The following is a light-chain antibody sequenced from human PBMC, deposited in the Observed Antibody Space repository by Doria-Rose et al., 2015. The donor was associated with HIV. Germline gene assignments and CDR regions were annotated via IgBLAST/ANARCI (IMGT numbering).Light chain of an antibody. J-gene: IGKJ3*01. V-gene: IGKV4-1*01. Sequence: QSPESLGMSLGERATLNCKSNQSLLYTSKNYLAWYQQKPGQPPKLLIYWASTRQSGVPARFSGSGSGTDFTLTISSLVAEDVAVYYCQQYYDTPSFGPGTTVDIK. CDR2: WAS. CDR1: QSLLYTSKNY. CDR3: QQYYDTPS.